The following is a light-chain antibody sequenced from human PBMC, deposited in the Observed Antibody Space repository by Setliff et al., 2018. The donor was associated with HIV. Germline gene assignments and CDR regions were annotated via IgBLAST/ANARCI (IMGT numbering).Light chain of an antibody. V-gene: IGLV2-14*03. CDR1: SSDVGGYHS. Sequence: QSVLTQPASVSGSPGQSITISCTGISSDVGGYHSVSWYQQHPGKAPKLMIYDVINRPSGVSNRFSGSRSGNTASLTISGLQVEDEADYYCSSYTTSSTLYVFGPGTKVTV. CDR2: DVI. J-gene: IGLJ1*01. CDR3: SSYTTSSTLYV.